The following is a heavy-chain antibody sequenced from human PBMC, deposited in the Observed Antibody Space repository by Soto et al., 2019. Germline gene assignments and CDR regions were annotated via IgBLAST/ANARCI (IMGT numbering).Heavy chain of an antibody. D-gene: IGHD3-10*01. CDR3: AREAMVRGVIRGTDAFDI. J-gene: IGHJ3*02. CDR1: GGSISSGGYS. Sequence: SETLSLTCAVSGGSISSGGYSWSWIRQPPGKGLEWIGYIYHSGSTYYNPSLKSRVTISVDRSKNQFSLKLSSVTAADTAVYYCAREAMVRGVIRGTDAFDIWGQGTMVT. V-gene: IGHV4-30-2*01. CDR2: IYHSGST.